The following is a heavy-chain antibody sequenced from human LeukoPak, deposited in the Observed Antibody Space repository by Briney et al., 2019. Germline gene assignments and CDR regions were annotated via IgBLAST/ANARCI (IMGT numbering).Heavy chain of an antibody. CDR1: GFTVSSNY. CDR2: IYSGGST. CDR3: AKARPRLDAFDI. J-gene: IGHJ3*02. Sequence: GGSLRLSCAASGFTVSSNYMSWVRQAPGKGLVWVSVIYSGGSTYYADSVKGRFTISRDNSKNTLYLQMNSLRAEDTAVYYCAKARPRLDAFDIWGQGTMVTVSS. V-gene: IGHV3-53*01.